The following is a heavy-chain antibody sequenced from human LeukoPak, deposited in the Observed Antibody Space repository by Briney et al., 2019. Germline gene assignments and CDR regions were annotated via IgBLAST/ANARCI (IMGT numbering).Heavy chain of an antibody. CDR2: IRSKIYGGTP. J-gene: IGHJ4*02. Sequence: GGSLRLSCTASGFTFGDYAMTWARQAPGKGLEWVGFIRSKIYGGTPEYAASVKGRFTISRDDSKGIAYLQMNSLKTEDTAVYYCTRDQTPYYWGQGTLVTVSS. V-gene: IGHV3-49*04. CDR3: TRDQTPYY. CDR1: GFTFGDYA.